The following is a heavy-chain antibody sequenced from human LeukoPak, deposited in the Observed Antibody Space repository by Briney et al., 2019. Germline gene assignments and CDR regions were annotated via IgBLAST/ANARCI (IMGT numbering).Heavy chain of an antibody. D-gene: IGHD1-14*01. V-gene: IGHV3-74*01. Sequence: RGSLRLSCAASGFTFSSYWMHWVRQAPGKGLVWVSRINSDGSSTSYADSVKGRFTISRDNAKNTLYLQMNSLRAEDTAVYYCSNLENWFDPWGQGTLVTVSS. CDR3: SNLENWFDP. J-gene: IGHJ5*02. CDR1: GFTFSSYW. CDR2: INSDGSST.